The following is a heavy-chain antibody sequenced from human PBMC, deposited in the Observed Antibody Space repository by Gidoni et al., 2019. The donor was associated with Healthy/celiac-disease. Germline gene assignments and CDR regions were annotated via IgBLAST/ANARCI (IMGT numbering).Heavy chain of an antibody. CDR3: AEIAETRLRGSSWSDSGGY. Sequence: GGSISSSSYYWGWIRQPPGKGLEWIGSIYYSGSTYYNPSLKSRVTISVDTSKNQFSLKLSSVTAADTAVYYCAEIAETRLRGSSWSDSGGYWGQGTLATVSS. V-gene: IGHV4-39*01. J-gene: IGHJ4*02. CDR2: IYYSGST. D-gene: IGHD6-13*01. CDR1: GGSISSSSYY.